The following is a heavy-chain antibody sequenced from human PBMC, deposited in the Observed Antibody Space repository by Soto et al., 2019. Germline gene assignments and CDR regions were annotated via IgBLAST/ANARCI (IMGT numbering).Heavy chain of an antibody. V-gene: IGHV1-18*01. CDR1: GYTFTHFY. CDR2: ISPHNFNT. J-gene: IGHJ4*02. CDR3: ARDEGGYDILTGYYKAHHFDY. D-gene: IGHD3-9*01. Sequence: ASVKVSCKASGYTFTHFYITWVRQAPGQGLEWMGAISPHNFNTNYAQKFRGRVTLTTEKSTNTAYMDLRSLTSDDTADYYCARDEGGYDILTGYYKAHHFDYWGQGVPVTVSS.